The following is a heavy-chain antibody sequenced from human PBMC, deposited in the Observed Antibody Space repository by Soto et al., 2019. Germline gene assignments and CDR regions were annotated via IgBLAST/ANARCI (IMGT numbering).Heavy chain of an antibody. Sequence: PSETLSLTCTVSGGSISSFYWSWIRQPPGKGLEWIGYIYYSGSTNYNPSLKSRVTISVDTSKNQFSLKLSSVTAADTAVYYCARGAFDYGSESDYNTPFDYWGQGTLVTVSS. CDR2: IYYSGST. D-gene: IGHD3-10*01. CDR3: ARGAFDYGSESDYNTPFDY. V-gene: IGHV4-59*01. CDR1: GGSISSFY. J-gene: IGHJ4*02.